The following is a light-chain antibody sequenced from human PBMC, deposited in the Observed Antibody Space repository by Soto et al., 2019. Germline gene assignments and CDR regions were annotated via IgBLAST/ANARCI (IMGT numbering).Light chain of an antibody. CDR3: ISYAGSNSL. Sequence: QSALTQPPSASGSPGQSVTISGTGTSSAVGDYTYVSWYQQHPGQAPKLMIYEVSTRPSGVPDRFSGSKSGNTASRTVSGLQAEDEADYYCISYAGSNSLFGGGTKLT. V-gene: IGLV2-8*01. CDR1: SSAVGDYTY. J-gene: IGLJ3*02. CDR2: EVS.